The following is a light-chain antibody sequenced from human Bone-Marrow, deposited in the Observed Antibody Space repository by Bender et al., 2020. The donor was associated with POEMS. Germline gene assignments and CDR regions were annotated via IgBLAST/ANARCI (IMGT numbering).Light chain of an antibody. J-gene: IGLJ3*02. V-gene: IGLV2-23*02. Sequence: QSALTQPASVSGSPGQSITITCTGTASDIGSYNLVSWYQQYTHKVPKLIISEVTERPSGISNRFSGSKSGSTASLTISGLQAEDEADYYCSSYAASRTLFGRGTGLTVL. CDR2: EVT. CDR1: ASDIGSYNL. CDR3: SSYAASRTL.